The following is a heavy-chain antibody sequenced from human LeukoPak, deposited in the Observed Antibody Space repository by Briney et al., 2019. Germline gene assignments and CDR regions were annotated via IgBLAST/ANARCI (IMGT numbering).Heavy chain of an antibody. CDR2: ISSDGGTT. CDR1: GFTFSSYW. V-gene: IGHV3-74*01. J-gene: IGHJ4*02. D-gene: IGHD2-2*01. Sequence: GGSLRLSCAASGFTFSSYWMHWVRQAPGKGLVWVSYISSDGGTTNYADSVKGRFTISRDNAKNTLYLQMNSLRAEDTAVYYCAMYCGSPSCYASNPRWGQGTLVTASS. CDR3: AMYCGSPSCYASNPR.